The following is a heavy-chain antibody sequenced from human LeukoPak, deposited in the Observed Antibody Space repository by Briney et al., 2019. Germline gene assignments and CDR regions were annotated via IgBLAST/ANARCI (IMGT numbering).Heavy chain of an antibody. CDR1: GGSISSSSYY. CDR2: IYYSGST. CDR3: ARLYYDSSGYYQICYFDY. Sequence: SETLSHTCTVSGGSISSSSYYWGWIRQPPGKGLEWIGSIYYSGSTYYNPSLKSRVTISVGTSKNQFSLNLSSVTAADTAVYYCARLYYDSSGYYQICYFDYWGQGTLVTVSS. V-gene: IGHV4-39*01. J-gene: IGHJ4*02. D-gene: IGHD3-22*01.